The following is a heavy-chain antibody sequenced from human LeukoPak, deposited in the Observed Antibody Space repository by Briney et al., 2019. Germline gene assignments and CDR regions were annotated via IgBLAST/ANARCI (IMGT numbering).Heavy chain of an antibody. D-gene: IGHD3-16*01. CDR2: IFHSGNT. J-gene: IGHJ6*02. Sequence: PSEILSLTCDVSGGSRINAGWWSWVRQPPGKGLEWIGEIFHSGNTKYNPSLESRVTISVDKSNHQFTLEMKSVTAADTAIYYCARDLGYYYGLDIWSRGTTVTVSS. CDR1: GGSRINAGW. CDR3: ARDLGYYYGLDI. V-gene: IGHV4-4*02.